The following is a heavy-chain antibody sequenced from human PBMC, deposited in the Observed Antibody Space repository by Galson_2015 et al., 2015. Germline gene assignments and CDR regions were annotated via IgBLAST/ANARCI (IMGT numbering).Heavy chain of an antibody. V-gene: IGHV5-51*01. CDR3: AIRTGSCYSSCLGAFDI. CDR2: IYPGDSDT. D-gene: IGHD2-15*01. CDR1: GYSFTSYW. J-gene: IGHJ3*02. Sequence: QSGAEVKKPEESLKISCKGSGYSFTSYWIGWVRQMPGKGLEWMGIIYPGDSDTRYSPSFQGQVTISADKSISTAYLQWSSLKASDTAMYYCAIRTGSCYSSCLGAFDIWGQGTMVTVSS.